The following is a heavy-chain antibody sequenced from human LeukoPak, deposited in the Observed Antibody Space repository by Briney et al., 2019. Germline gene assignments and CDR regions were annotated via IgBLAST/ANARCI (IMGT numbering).Heavy chain of an antibody. CDR1: GGSFSGYY. CDR3: ARGHGSPLYYYYYGMDV. V-gene: IGHV4-34*01. J-gene: IGHJ6*02. Sequence: SETLSLTCAVYGGSFSGYYWSWIRQPPGKGLEWIGEINHSGSTNYNPSLKSRVTISVDTSKNQFSLKLSSVTAADTAVYYCARGHGSPLYYYYYGMDVWGQGTTVTVSS. CDR2: INHSGST.